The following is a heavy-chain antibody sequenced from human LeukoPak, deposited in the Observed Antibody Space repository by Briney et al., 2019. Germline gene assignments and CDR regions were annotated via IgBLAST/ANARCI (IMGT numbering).Heavy chain of an antibody. CDR3: ARLEYVDDAFDI. CDR1: GGSFSGYY. V-gene: IGHV4-34*01. CDR2: INHSGST. J-gene: IGHJ3*02. Sequence: PSETLSLTCAVYGGSFSGYYWSWIRQPPGKGLEWIGEINHSGSTNYNPSLKSRVTISVDTSKNQFSLKLSSVTAADTAVYYCARLEYVDDAFDIWGQGTMVTVSS. D-gene: IGHD3-16*01.